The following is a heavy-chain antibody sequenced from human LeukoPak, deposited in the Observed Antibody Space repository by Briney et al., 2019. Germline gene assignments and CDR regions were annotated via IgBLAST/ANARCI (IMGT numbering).Heavy chain of an antibody. D-gene: IGHD3-22*01. CDR3: AKAGSDSSGYYFDY. J-gene: IGHJ4*02. CDR1: GFTFSSYA. Sequence: GGSLRLSCAASGFTFSSYAMHWVRQAPGKGLEWVAVISYDGSNKYYADSVKGRFTISRDNSKNTLYLQMNSLRAEDTAVYYCAKAGSDSSGYYFDYWGQGTLVTVSS. V-gene: IGHV3-30-3*01. CDR2: ISYDGSNK.